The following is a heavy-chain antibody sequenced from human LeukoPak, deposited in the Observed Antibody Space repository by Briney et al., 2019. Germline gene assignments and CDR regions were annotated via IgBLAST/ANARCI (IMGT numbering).Heavy chain of an antibody. CDR2: ISTNGGST. CDR1: GFTFSAYA. D-gene: IGHD2-2*01. J-gene: IGHJ6*02. CDR3: VKDRGYCTSTSCYWEGMDV. V-gene: IGHV3-64D*09. Sequence: GGSLRLSCEASGFTFSAYAMTWVRQAPGKGLEYVPGISTNGGSTYNADSVKGRSTISTDNSKITLYLHMSSLRAEDTAVYSCVKDRGYCTSTSCYWEGMDVWGQGTTVTVSS.